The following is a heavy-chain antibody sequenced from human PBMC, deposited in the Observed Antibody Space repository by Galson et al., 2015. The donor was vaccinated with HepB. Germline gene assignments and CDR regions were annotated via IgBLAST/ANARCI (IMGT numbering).Heavy chain of an antibody. CDR1: GGSISSGDNS. V-gene: IGHV4-30-4*07. CDR3: ARAQDFDILTRSSYFFDY. J-gene: IGHJ4*02. Sequence: LSLTCAVSGGSISSGDNSWSWIRQPPGKGLEWIGYMYYSGSTHYNPSLKSRVTISLDTSKNQFSLKLSSVTAADTAVYYCARAQDFDILTRSSYFFDYWGQGTLVTVSS. D-gene: IGHD3-9*01. CDR2: MYYSGST.